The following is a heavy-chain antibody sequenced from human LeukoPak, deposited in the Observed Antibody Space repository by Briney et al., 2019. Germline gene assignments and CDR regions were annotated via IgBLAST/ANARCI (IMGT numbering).Heavy chain of an antibody. D-gene: IGHD3-9*01. Sequence: ASVKVSCKASGYTFTSYDINWVRQATGQGLEWMGWMNPNSGNTGYAQKFQGRVTMTRNTSISTAYMELSSLRSEDTAVYYCARPGILTGYYSDWFDPWGQGTLVTVSS. J-gene: IGHJ5*02. V-gene: IGHV1-8*01. CDR2: MNPNSGNT. CDR3: ARPGILTGYYSDWFDP. CDR1: GYTFTSYD.